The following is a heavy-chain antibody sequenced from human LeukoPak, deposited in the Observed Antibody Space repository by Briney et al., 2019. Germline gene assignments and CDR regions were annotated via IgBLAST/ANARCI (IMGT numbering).Heavy chain of an antibody. D-gene: IGHD3-9*01. CDR2: IYYTGST. Sequence: SETLSLTCTVSGGSISSYYWSWIRQPPGKGLEWIGYIYYTGSTDYNPSLESRVTISVDTSKNQFSLNLSYVTAADTAVYYCARGGHDILTGYYFPLDYWGQGTLVTVSS. CDR3: ARGGHDILTGYYFPLDY. CDR1: GGSISSYY. J-gene: IGHJ4*02. V-gene: IGHV4-59*01.